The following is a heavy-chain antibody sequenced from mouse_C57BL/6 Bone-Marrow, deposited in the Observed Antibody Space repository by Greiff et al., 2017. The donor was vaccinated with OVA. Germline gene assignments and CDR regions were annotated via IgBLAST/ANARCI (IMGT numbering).Heavy chain of an antibody. V-gene: IGHV1-26*01. Sequence: EVKLQQSGPELVKPGASVKISCKASGYTFTDYYMNWVKQSHGKSLEWIGDINPNNGGTSYNQKFKGKATLTVDKSSSTAYMELRSLTSEDSAVYYCATDGYLPFDYWGQGTTLTVSS. CDR2: INPNNGGT. CDR1: GYTFTDYY. J-gene: IGHJ2*01. D-gene: IGHD2-3*01. CDR3: ATDGYLPFDY.